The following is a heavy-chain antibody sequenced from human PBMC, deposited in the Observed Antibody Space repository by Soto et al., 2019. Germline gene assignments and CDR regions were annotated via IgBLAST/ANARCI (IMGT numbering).Heavy chain of an antibody. V-gene: IGHV3-30-3*01. CDR2: ISYDGSNK. CDR1: GFTFSSYA. CDR3: ARENYYDSSGRFSGMDV. D-gene: IGHD3-22*01. Sequence: QVQLVESGGGVVQPGRSLRLSCAASGFTFSSYAMHWVRQAPGKGLEWVAVISYDGSNKYYADSVKGRFTISRDNSKNTPYLQMNSLRAEDTAVYYCARENYYDSSGRFSGMDVWGQGTTVTVSS. J-gene: IGHJ6*02.